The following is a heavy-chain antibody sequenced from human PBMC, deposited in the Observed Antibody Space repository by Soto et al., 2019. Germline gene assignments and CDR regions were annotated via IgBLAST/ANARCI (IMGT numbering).Heavy chain of an antibody. D-gene: IGHD6-25*01. V-gene: IGHV3-53*01. CDR1: GFTVSNNY. J-gene: IGHJ4*02. Sequence: EVQLVESGGGLIQPGGSLRLSCAVSGFTVSNNYMSWVRQAPGKGLEGVSVIYSGGYTAYGDSVKGRFTISRDNSKNTLILQIKSRRAADTVFFYGATQRGGGGYWGQGTLVTVSS. CDR3: ATQRGGGGY. CDR2: IYSGGYT.